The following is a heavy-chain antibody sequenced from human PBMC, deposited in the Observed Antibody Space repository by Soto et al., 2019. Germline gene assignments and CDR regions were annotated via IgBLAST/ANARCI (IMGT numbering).Heavy chain of an antibody. J-gene: IGHJ6*02. D-gene: IGHD4-4*01. CDR2: IIPLFRTP. CDR3: ARDNGRPQLGGNYYYIMDV. V-gene: IGHV1-69*12. Sequence: QVQLVQSGAEVKEPGSSVKVSCQASGGTFSSYAISWVRQAAGQGLEWMGGIIPLFRTPDYAQRVQGRVTITADESTSTAYMELSSLRSEDTAVYYCARDNGRPQLGGNYYYIMDVWGQGTTITVSS. CDR1: GGTFSSYA.